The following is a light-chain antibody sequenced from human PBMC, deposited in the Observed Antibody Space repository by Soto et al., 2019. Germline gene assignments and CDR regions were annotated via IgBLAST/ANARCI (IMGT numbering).Light chain of an antibody. Sequence: AIQMTQSPSSLSAFVGDRVTITCRASQDIRNDIGWYQQKPGKAPKLLIYAASTLQSGVPSRFSGSGSGTDFTLTVSSLQPEDFATYYCLHDYSPPWTFGQGTKVEIK. CDR2: AAS. V-gene: IGKV1-6*01. CDR1: QDIRND. J-gene: IGKJ1*01. CDR3: LHDYSPPWT.